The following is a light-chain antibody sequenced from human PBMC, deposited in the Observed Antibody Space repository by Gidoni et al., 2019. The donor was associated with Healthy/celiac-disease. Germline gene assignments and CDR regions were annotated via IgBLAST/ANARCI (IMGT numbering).Light chain of an antibody. V-gene: IGKV1-39*01. CDR3: QQSYSTPRST. CDR1: QSISSY. Sequence: DIQMTQSPSSLSASVGDRVTITCRASQSISSYLNWYQQKPGKAPKLLIYAASSFHSGVPSRFSGSGSGTDFTLTISSLQPEDFATYYCQQSYSTPRSTFGPXTNVDIK. J-gene: IGKJ3*01. CDR2: AAS.